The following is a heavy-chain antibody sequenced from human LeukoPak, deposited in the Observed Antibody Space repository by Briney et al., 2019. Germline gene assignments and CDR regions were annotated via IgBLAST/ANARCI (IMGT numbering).Heavy chain of an antibody. CDR3: ARGASYDSDDAFDI. J-gene: IGHJ3*02. CDR1: GYSISSGYY. CDR2: IYTSGST. D-gene: IGHD3-3*01. V-gene: IGHV4-61*02. Sequence: SETLSLTCAVSGYSISSGYYWSWIRQPAGKGLEWIGRIYTSGSTNSHPSLRTRVTISVDTSRNQFSLKLSSVTAADTAVYYCARGASYDSDDAFDIWGQGTMVTVSS.